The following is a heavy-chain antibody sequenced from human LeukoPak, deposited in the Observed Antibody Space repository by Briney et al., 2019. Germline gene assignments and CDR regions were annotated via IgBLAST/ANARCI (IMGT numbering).Heavy chain of an antibody. J-gene: IGHJ5*02. CDR2: MFYSGST. CDR3: ARTERSTMVRGVSNNWFDP. Sequence: SETLSLTCTVSGGSISSYYWSWVREPPGKGLEWVWYMFYSGSTNYNPSLKSRVTISVDTSKNQFSLKLSSVTAADTAVYYCARTERSTMVRGVSNNWFDPWGQGTLVTVSS. D-gene: IGHD3-10*01. CDR1: GGSISSYY. V-gene: IGHV4-59*01.